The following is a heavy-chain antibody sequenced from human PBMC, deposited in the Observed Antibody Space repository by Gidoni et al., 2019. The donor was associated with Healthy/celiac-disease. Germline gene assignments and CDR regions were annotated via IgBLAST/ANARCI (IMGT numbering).Heavy chain of an antibody. CDR2: ISWNSGSI. CDR3: AKDPEPRSSAFDI. CDR1: GFTFDDYA. D-gene: IGHD1-1*01. J-gene: IGHJ3*02. V-gene: IGHV3-9*01. Sequence: EVQLVESGGGLVQPGRSLRLSCAASGFTFDDYAMHWVRQAPGKGLEWVSGISWNSGSIGYADSVKGRFTISRDNAKNSLYLQMNSLRAEDTALYYCAKDPEPRSSAFDIWGQGTMVTVSS.